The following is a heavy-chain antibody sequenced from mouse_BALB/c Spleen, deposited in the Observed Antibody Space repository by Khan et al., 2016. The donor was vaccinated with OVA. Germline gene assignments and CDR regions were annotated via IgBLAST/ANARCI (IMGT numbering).Heavy chain of an antibody. J-gene: IGHJ2*01. CDR3: ARDRIDY. CDR2: INPTSGYT. CDR1: GYTFSTYW. V-gene: IGHV1-4*01. Sequence: QVQLKQSGAELAKPCASVKMSCTASGYTFSTYWMHWVKQRPGQGLEWIGYINPTSGYTDYNEKFKDKATLSADKSSSTAYMQLSSLTSEDSAVYYCARDRIDYWGQGTTLTVAS.